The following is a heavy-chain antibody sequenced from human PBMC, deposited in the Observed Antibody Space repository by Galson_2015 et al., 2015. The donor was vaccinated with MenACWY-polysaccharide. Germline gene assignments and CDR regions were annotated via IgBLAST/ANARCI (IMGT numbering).Heavy chain of an antibody. Sequence: LTCAVYGGSFSGHYWSWIRQSPGKGLEWIAEVHHSGSTDYNASLKSRVTISQDTSKNQFSLHLRSVTAADTAVYFCARGRGKKQLPFDYWGQGTLVTVSS. D-gene: IGHD3-10*01. CDR2: VHHSGST. V-gene: IGHV4-34*01. CDR3: ARGRGKKQLPFDY. CDR1: GGSFSGHY. J-gene: IGHJ4*02.